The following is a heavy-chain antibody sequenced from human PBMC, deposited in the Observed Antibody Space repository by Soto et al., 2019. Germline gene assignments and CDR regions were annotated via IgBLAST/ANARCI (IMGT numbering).Heavy chain of an antibody. Sequence: ASVKVSCKVSGYTLTELSMHWVRQAPGKGLEWMGGFDPEDGETIYAQKFQGRVTMTADTYTDTAYMELRSLRSDDTAVYYCARFYKPGGPLPHFDPWGQGSLVPVSA. J-gene: IGHJ5*02. V-gene: IGHV1-24*01. CDR1: GYTLTELS. CDR2: FDPEDGET. CDR3: ARFYKPGGPLPHFDP. D-gene: IGHD1-20*01.